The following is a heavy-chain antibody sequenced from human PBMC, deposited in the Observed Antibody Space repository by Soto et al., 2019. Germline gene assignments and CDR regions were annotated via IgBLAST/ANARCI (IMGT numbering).Heavy chain of an antibody. J-gene: IGHJ4*02. D-gene: IGHD6-13*01. CDR1: GFTFDDYG. CDR2: ISWNSGSI. CDR3: ARDSQLEAAGPSFDY. Sequence: GGSLRLSCVASGFTFDDYGMHWVRQAPGKGLEWVSGISWNSGSIGYADSVKGRFTISRDNAKNSLYLQMNSLRAEDTAVYYCARDSQLEAAGPSFDYWGQGTQVTVSS. V-gene: IGHV3-9*01.